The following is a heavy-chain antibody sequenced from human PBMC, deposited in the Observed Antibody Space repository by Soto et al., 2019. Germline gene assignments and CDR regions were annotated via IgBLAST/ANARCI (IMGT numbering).Heavy chain of an antibody. D-gene: IGHD1-7*01. CDR2: IHHSGST. J-gene: IGHJ4*02. Sequence: SETLSLTCAVYGGSFSGYYWSWIRQPPGKGLEWIGEIHHSGSTNYNPSLKSRVTISVDTSKNQFSLKLSSVTAADTAVYYCARGENWNYGTFDYWGQGTLVTVYS. CDR1: GGSFSGYY. V-gene: IGHV4-34*01. CDR3: ARGENWNYGTFDY.